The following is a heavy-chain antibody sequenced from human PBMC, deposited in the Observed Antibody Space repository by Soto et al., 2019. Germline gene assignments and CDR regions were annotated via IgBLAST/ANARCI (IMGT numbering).Heavy chain of an antibody. D-gene: IGHD6-19*01. Sequence: GASVKVSCKVSGYTLTELSMHWVRQAPGKGLEWMGGFDPEDGETIYAQKFQGRVTMTEDTSTDTAYMELSSLRSEDTAVYYCATFAEVAGRYYYYGMAVWGQGTTVTVSS. V-gene: IGHV1-24*01. J-gene: IGHJ6*02. CDR3: ATFAEVAGRYYYYGMAV. CDR1: GYTLTELS. CDR2: FDPEDGET.